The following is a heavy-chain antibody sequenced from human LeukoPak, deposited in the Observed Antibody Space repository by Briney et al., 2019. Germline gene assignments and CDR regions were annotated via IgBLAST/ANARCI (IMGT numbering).Heavy chain of an antibody. V-gene: IGHV1-18*01. D-gene: IGHD1/OR15-1a*01. CDR2: ISAYNGNT. J-gene: IGHJ4*02. CDR1: GYTFTSYG. Sequence: ASVKVSCKASGYTFTSYGISWVRQAPGQGLEWMGWISAYNGNTNYAQKLQGRVTMTTDTSTSTAYMELRSLRSDDTAVYYCARAPSSSNTPLCFDYWGQGTLVTVSS. CDR3: ARAPSSSNTPLCFDY.